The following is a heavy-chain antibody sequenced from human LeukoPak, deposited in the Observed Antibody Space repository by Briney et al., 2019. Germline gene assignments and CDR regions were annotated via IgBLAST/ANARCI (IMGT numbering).Heavy chain of an antibody. CDR2: IWYDGSKK. CDR1: GFTFSGYG. J-gene: IGHJ4*02. Sequence: GRSLRLSCAASGFTFSGYGMHWVRQAPGKGLEWVAVIWYDGSKKYYADSVQGRFTISRDNSKNTLYLQMSSLRVEDTAVYYCARDPPSAYTSPWFYFDYWGQGTLVTVSS. CDR3: ARDPPSAYTSPWFYFDY. D-gene: IGHD6-6*01. V-gene: IGHV3-33*01.